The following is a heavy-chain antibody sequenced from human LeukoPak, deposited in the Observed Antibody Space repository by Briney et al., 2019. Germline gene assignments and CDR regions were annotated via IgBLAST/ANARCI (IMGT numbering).Heavy chain of an antibody. CDR2: IKQDGSEK. J-gene: IGHJ6*02. CDR3: ARAIQLSSGRKDV. CDR1: GFTFSSYW. V-gene: IGHV3-7*03. D-gene: IGHD6-19*01. Sequence: GGSLRLSCAASGFTFSSYWMSWVRQAPGKGLEWVANIKQDGSEKYYVDSVKGRFTISRDNAKNTLYLQMNRLRAEDTAMYYCARAIQLSSGRKDVWGQGTTCSVSS.